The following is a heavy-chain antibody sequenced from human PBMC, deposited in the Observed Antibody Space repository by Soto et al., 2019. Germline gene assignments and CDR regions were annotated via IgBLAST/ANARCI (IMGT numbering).Heavy chain of an antibody. CDR1: GFTFSDHY. J-gene: IGHJ6*02. D-gene: IGHD4-4*01. CDR3: ARGHHSLDV. Sequence: QVQLVESGGGLATPGGSLRLSCAASGFTFSDHYMSWIRQAPGKGLEWVSYINPSGTNTDYADSVKGRFTISRDNAENSLYLQMNSLRAQDEGLYYCARGHHSLDVWGQGATVTVSS. V-gene: IGHV3-11*06. CDR2: INPSGTNT.